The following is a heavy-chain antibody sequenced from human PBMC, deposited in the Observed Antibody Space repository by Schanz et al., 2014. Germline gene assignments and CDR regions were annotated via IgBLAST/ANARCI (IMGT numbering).Heavy chain of an antibody. V-gene: IGHV3-23*01. D-gene: IGHD3-10*01. J-gene: IGHJ3*02. Sequence: EVQLLESGGGLVQPGGSLRLSCEASGFSFGNYGMSWVRQAPGKGLEWVSGFDAHDGRAYYADSAKGRFTISRDNSKNTLYLQMNSLRAEDTAVYYCAKGRFGELSAFDIWGQGTMVTVSP. CDR1: GFSFGNYG. CDR3: AKGRFGELSAFDI. CDR2: FDAHDGRA.